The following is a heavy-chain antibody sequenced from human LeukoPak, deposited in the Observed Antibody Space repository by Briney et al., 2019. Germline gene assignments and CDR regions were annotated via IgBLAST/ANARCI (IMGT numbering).Heavy chain of an antibody. Sequence: GGSLRLSCAASGFTVSSNYMSWVRQAPGKGLERVSVIYSGGSTYYADSVKGRFTISRDNSKNTLYLQMNSLRAEDTAVYYCARDRRGYSGYDPPDYWGQGTLVTVSS. CDR1: GFTVSSNY. V-gene: IGHV3-53*01. CDR2: IYSGGST. J-gene: IGHJ4*02. D-gene: IGHD5-12*01. CDR3: ARDRRGYSGYDPPDY.